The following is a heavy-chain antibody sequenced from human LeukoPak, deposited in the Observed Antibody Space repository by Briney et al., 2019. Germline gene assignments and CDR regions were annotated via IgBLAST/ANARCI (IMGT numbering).Heavy chain of an antibody. J-gene: IGHJ5*02. CDR1: GYTFTSYG. CDR2: ISAYNGNT. D-gene: IGHD2-2*02. V-gene: IGHV1-18*01. CDR3: ARNPYDYCSSTSCYISWFDP. Sequence: ASVKVSCKASGYTFTSYGISWVRQAPGQGLEWMGWISAYNGNTNYAQKLQGRVTMTTDTSTSTAYMELRSLRSDDTAVYYCARNPYDYCSSTSCYISWFDPWGQGTLVTVSS.